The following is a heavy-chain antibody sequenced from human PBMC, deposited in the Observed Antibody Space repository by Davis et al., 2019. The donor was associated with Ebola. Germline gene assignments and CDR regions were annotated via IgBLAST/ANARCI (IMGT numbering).Heavy chain of an antibody. CDR1: GYTFTGYY. Sequence: AASVKVSCKASGYTFTGYYMHWVRQAPGQGLEWMGWINPNSGGTNYAQKFQGWVTMTRDTSISTAYMELSRLRSDDTAVYYCARGEATDYYYYGMDVWGQGTTVTVSS. J-gene: IGHJ6*02. CDR3: ARGEATDYYYYGMDV. D-gene: IGHD5-12*01. V-gene: IGHV1-2*04. CDR2: INPNSGGT.